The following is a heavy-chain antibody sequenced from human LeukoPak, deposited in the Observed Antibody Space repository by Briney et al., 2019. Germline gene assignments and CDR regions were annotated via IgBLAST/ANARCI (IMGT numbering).Heavy chain of an antibody. CDR3: AGGRGYIIDY. D-gene: IGHD5-18*01. CDR1: GFTVSLNF. V-gene: IGHV3-53*01. J-gene: IGHJ4*02. Sequence: GGSLRLSCAAPGFTVSLNFMNWVRQAPGTGLEWVSIIHPDGVTHYSDSVKGRFTISRDNSNNILYLQMNGLRAEDTAVYSCAGGRGYIIDYWGQGTLVTVSS. CDR2: IHPDGVT.